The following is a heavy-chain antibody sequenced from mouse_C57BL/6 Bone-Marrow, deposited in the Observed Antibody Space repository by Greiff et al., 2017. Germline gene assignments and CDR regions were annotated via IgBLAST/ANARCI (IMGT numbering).Heavy chain of an antibody. CDR1: GYTFTDYY. V-gene: IGHV1-75*01. Sequence: QVQLKQSGPELVKPGASVKISCKASGYTFTDYYINWVKQRPGQGLEWIEWIFPGSGSTYYNEKFKGKATLTVDKSSSTAYMLLSSLTSEDSAVYFCARSLTTVVGPYYYAMDYWGQGTSVTVSS. J-gene: IGHJ4*01. D-gene: IGHD1-1*01. CDR2: IFPGSGST. CDR3: ARSLTTVVGPYYYAMDY.